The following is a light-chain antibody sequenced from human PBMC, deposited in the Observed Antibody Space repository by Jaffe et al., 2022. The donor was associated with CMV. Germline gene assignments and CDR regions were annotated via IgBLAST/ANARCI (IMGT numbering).Light chain of an antibody. CDR2: RNN. V-gene: IGLV1-47*01. CDR3: AAWDGRLGV. J-gene: IGLJ3*02. CDR1: SSNIGSNY. Sequence: QSVLTQPPSASGTPGQRVTISCSGSSSNIGSNYVYWYQQLPGTAPKLLIYRNNQRPSGVPDRFSGSKSGTSASLAISGLRSEDEADYYCAAWDGRLGVFGGGTKLTVL.